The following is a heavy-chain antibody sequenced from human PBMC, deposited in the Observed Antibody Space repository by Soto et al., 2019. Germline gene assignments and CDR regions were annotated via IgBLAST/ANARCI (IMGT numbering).Heavy chain of an antibody. V-gene: IGHV3-9*01. CDR1: GFTFDDYA. J-gene: IGHJ6*03. D-gene: IGHD2-2*01. Sequence: GGSLRLSCAASGFTFDDYAMHWVRQAPGKGLEWVSGISWNSGSIGYADSVKGRFTISRDNAKNSLYLQMNSLRAEDTALYYCAKAPAALTYYYYYMDVWGKGTTVTVSS. CDR2: ISWNSGSI. CDR3: AKAPAALTYYYYYMDV.